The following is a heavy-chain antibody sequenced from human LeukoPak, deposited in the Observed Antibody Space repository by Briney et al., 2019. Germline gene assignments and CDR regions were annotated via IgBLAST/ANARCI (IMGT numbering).Heavy chain of an antibody. CDR2: ISSSGSTI. D-gene: IGHD2-21*01. Sequence: GGSLRLSCAASGFTFSSYEMNWVRQAPGKGLEWVSYISSSGSTIYYADSVKGRFTISRDNAKNSLYLQMNSLRAEDTAVYYCARTFRRQYYFDYWGQGTLVTVSS. J-gene: IGHJ4*02. CDR1: GFTFSSYE. CDR3: ARTFRRQYYFDY. V-gene: IGHV3-48*03.